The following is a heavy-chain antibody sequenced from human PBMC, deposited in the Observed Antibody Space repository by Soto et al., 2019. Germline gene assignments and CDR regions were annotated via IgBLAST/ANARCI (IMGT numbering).Heavy chain of an antibody. V-gene: IGHV4-59*01. Sequence: SETLSLTCTVSGGSISTYYWSWIRQPPGKGLEWIGYIYYSGSTNYNPSLKSRVTISVDTSKNQFSLKLSSVTAADTAVYYCARANYDVLTGYYPDFFDYWGKGTLVTVSS. J-gene: IGHJ4*02. CDR2: IYYSGST. CDR1: GGSISTYY. D-gene: IGHD3-9*01. CDR3: ARANYDVLTGYYPDFFDY.